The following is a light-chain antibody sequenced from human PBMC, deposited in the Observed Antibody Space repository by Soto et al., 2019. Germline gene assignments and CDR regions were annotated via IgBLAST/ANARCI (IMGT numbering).Light chain of an antibody. J-gene: IGLJ3*02. V-gene: IGLV1-47*01. CDR3: AAWDDRLRGLL. CDR1: ISNIGRNF. Sequence: QSVLTQPPSASGTPGQKVTISCSGNISNIGRNFVYWYQQLPGTAPKSLILSNTLRPSGVPDRFSGSKSGTSASLAISGLRSEDEDEYYCAAWDDRLRGLLFGGGTQLTVL. CDR2: SNT.